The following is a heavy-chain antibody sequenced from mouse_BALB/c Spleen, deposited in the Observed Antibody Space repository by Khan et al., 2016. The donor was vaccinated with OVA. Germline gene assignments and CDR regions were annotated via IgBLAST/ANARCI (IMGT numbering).Heavy chain of an antibody. Sequence: EVELVESGGGLVKPGGSLKLSCAASGFTFSSYAMSWVRQTPETRLEWVASISSGGFTYYPDSVKGRFTISRDNARDILYLQMSSLRSEDTAIYYCTESPFLYYFNYWGQGTTLTVSS. CDR3: TESPFLYYFNY. V-gene: IGHV5-6-5*01. J-gene: IGHJ2*01. CDR1: GFTFSSYA. CDR2: ISSGGFT.